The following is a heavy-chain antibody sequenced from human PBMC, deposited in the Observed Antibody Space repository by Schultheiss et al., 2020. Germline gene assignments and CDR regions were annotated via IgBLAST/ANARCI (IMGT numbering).Heavy chain of an antibody. D-gene: IGHD3-22*01. CDR1: GFTFSTYA. J-gene: IGHJ4*02. Sequence: GESLKISCAASGFTFSTYAIHWVRQAPGKGLEWVAVISYDGSNRYDGNNKYYADSVKGRFTLSRDSSKNTVYLQMNHLRPEDTAVYYCARNRGPYSSGYYFDYWGQGTLVTVSS. CDR3: ARNRGPYSSGYYFDY. CDR2: ISYDGSNRYDGNNK. V-gene: IGHV3-30-3*01.